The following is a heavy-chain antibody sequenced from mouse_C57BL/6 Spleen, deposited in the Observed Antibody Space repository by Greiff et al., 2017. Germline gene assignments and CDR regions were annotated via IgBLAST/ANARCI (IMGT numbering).Heavy chain of an antibody. CDR2: ISSGSSTI. J-gene: IGHJ4*01. CDR1: GFTFSDYG. V-gene: IGHV5-17*01. Sequence: EVKLMESGGGLVKPGGSLKLSCAASGFTFSDYGMHWVRQAPEKGLEWVAYISSGSSTIYYADTVKGRFTISRDNAKNTLFLQMTSLRSEDTAMYYCAKYDYFYYAMDYWGQGTSVTVSS. D-gene: IGHD2-4*01. CDR3: AKYDYFYYAMDY.